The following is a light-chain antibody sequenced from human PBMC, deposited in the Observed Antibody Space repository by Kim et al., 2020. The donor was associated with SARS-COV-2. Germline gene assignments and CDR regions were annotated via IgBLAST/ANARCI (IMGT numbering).Light chain of an antibody. CDR2: DVS. V-gene: IGLV2-14*04. J-gene: IGLJ3*02. CDR1: SSDVGGYNY. CDR3: SSYTSSSTWV. Sequence: GQSITISCTGTSSDVGGYNYVSWYQQHPGKAPKLMIYDVSKRPSGVSNRFSGSKSGNTAFLTISGLQAEDEADYYYSSYTSSSTWVFGGGTQLTVL.